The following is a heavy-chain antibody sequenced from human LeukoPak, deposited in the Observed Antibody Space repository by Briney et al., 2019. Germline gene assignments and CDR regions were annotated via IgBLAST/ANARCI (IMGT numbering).Heavy chain of an antibody. CDR2: INSDSGST. J-gene: IGHJ4*02. V-gene: IGHV3-74*01. CDR3: ANGRATVNDY. Sequence: GGSLRLSCAASGFTFSNYCMHWVRQAPGQGLEWVSRINSDSGSTTSAHTVKGRFTITRDNSKKTPYLQMNRLRSEDTAVYYCANGRATVNDYWGQGTLVTVSS. CDR1: GFTFSNYC. D-gene: IGHD4-17*01.